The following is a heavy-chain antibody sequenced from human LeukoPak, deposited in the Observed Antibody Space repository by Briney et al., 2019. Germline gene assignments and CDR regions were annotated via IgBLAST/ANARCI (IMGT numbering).Heavy chain of an antibody. CDR2: ISSSSSYI. D-gene: IGHD1-14*01. V-gene: IGHV3-21*01. CDR3: ATPGPEGQDAFDI. CDR1: GFTFSSYS. Sequence: KPGGSLRLSCAASGFTFSSYSMNWVRQAPGKGLEWVSSISSSSSYIYYADSVKGRFTISRDNAKNSLYLQMHSLRAEDTAVYYCATPGPEGQDAFDIWGQGTMVTVSS. J-gene: IGHJ3*02.